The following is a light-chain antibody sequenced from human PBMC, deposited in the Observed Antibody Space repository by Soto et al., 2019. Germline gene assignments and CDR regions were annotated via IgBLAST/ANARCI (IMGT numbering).Light chain of an antibody. CDR3: QERYNCHSLT. J-gene: IGKJ1*01. CDR2: YAS. Sequence: EIVLTQSPATLSLSPGERATLSCRASQSVSTYLAWYQQQLGQAPRLLIYYASNMSTGIPARFSGSGSGTAFSPPISSLEPQDVLVYYYQERYNCHSLTFGQGTKVEI. V-gene: IGKV3-11*01. CDR1: QSVSTY.